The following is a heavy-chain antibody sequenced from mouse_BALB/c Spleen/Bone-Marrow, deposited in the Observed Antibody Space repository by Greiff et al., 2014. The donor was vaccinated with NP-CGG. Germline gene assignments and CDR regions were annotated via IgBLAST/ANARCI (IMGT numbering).Heavy chain of an antibody. Sequence: QVQLQQSGAELAKPGASVKMSCKASGYTFTSYWMHWVKQRPGQGLEWIGYINPSTGYTEYNQKFKDKATLTADKSSSTAYMQLISLTSEDSAVYYCSRDWYFDVWGAGTTVAVSS. V-gene: IGHV1-7*01. CDR2: INPSTGYT. J-gene: IGHJ1*01. CDR3: SRDWYFDV. CDR1: GYTFTSYW.